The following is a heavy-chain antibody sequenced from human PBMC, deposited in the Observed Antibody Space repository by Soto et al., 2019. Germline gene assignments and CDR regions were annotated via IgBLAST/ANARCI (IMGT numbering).Heavy chain of an antibody. J-gene: IGHJ4*01. CDR2: IYYSGST. CDR3: ARQGYCSGGSCTNPFGY. D-gene: IGHD2-15*01. Sequence: PSETLSLTCPVSGGSISSSSYYWGWIRQPPGKGLEWIGSIYYSGSTYYNPSLKSRVTISVDTSKNQFSLKLSSVTAADTAVYYCARQGYCSGGSCTNPFGYWGHGTLVTVSS. CDR1: GGSISSSSYY. V-gene: IGHV4-39*01.